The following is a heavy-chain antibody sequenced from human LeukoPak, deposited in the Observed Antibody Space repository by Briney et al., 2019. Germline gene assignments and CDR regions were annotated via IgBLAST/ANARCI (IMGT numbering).Heavy chain of an antibody. CDR1: GFTFSDFA. D-gene: IGHD4-17*01. CDR3: TRDRNDYGDHDAFDI. J-gene: IGHJ3*02. V-gene: IGHV3-21*01. Sequence: PGGSLRLSCAASGFTFSDFAMNWVRQAPGKGLEWVSSITRVSTYIYYAESVQGRFTISRDNHKDLLYLQLNSLRGDDTGIYYCTRDRNDYGDHDAFDIWGQGTVVTVSS. CDR2: ITRVSTYI.